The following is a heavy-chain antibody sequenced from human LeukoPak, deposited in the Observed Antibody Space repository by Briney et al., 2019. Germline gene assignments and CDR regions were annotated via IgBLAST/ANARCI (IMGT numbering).Heavy chain of an antibody. V-gene: IGHV4-39*07. CDR3: ARANPGGDWFDP. D-gene: IGHD1-14*01. J-gene: IGHJ5*02. CDR1: GGSISSNTYY. Sequence: SETLSLTCTVSGGSISSNTYYWGWIRQPPGKGLEWIGSIYYSGSTYYNPSLKSRVTISVDTSKNQFSLKLSSVTAADTAVYYCARANPGGDWFDPWGQGTLVTVSS. CDR2: IYYSGST.